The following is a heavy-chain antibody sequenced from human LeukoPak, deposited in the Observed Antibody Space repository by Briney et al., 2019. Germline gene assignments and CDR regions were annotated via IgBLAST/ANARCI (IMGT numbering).Heavy chain of an antibody. D-gene: IGHD3-3*01. Sequence: ASVKVSCKASGYTFTSYDINWVRQATEQGLEWMGWMNPNSCNTGYAQKFQGRVSMTRNTSISTACMELSSLRSEDTVVYYCARGPHSPFLEWLRKYYYYSMDVWGQGTTVTVSS. J-gene: IGHJ6*02. CDR3: ARGPHSPFLEWLRKYYYYSMDV. CDR2: MNPNSCNT. CDR1: GYTFTSYD. V-gene: IGHV1-8*01.